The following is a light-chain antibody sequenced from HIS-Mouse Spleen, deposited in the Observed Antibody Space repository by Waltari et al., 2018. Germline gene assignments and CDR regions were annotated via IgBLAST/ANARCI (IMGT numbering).Light chain of an antibody. J-gene: IGLJ3*02. CDR1: TSDVGSYNL. V-gene: IGLV2-23*01. Sequence: QSALTQPAAVSGSPGQSITTSCTGTTSDVGSYNLVSWYQQHPGKAPKLMIYEGSKLPSGVSNRFSGSKSGNTASLTISGLQAEDEADYYCCSYAGSSTWVFGGGTKLTVL. CDR2: EGS. CDR3: CSYAGSSTWV.